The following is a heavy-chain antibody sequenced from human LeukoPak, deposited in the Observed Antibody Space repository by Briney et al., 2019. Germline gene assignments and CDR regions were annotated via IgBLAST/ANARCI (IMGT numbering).Heavy chain of an antibody. CDR3: ARHSGSGSLSRPFDP. J-gene: IGHJ5*02. CDR1: GDSVTSGTFY. Sequence: PSETLSLTRTVSGDSVTSGTFYWAWLRQPLGKGLEWIATVYYTGSTYYNPSLKSRVTISIDTSKNQFSLKLRSVVAPDTALYYCARHSGSGSLSRPFDPWGQGTLVTVSS. CDR2: VYYTGST. D-gene: IGHD3-10*01. V-gene: IGHV4-39*01.